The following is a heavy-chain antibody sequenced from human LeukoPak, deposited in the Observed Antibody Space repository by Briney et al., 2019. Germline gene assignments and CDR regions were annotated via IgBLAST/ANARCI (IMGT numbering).Heavy chain of an antibody. CDR1: GFTFSSYA. Sequence: PGGSLRLSCAASGFTFSSYAMHWVRQAPGKGLEWVAVISYDGNNKYYADSVKGRFTISRDNSKNTLYLQMNSLRAEDTAVYYCARGHIDYWGQGTLVTVSS. CDR3: ARGHIDY. J-gene: IGHJ4*02. CDR2: ISYDGNNK. V-gene: IGHV3-30-3*01.